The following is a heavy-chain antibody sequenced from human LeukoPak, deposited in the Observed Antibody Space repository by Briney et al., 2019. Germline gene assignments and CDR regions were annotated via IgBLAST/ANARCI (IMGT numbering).Heavy chain of an antibody. D-gene: IGHD3-3*01. CDR1: GFTFSSYA. J-gene: IGHJ5*02. CDR2: ISGSGGST. CDR3: AKGNTDYDFWSGPTYNWFDP. V-gene: IGHV3-23*01. Sequence: PGASLRLSCAASGFTFSSYAMSWVRQAPGKGLEWVSAISGSGGSTYYADSVKGRFTISRDNSKNTLYLQMNSLRAEDTAVHYCAKGNTDYDFWSGPTYNWFDPWGQGTLVTVSS.